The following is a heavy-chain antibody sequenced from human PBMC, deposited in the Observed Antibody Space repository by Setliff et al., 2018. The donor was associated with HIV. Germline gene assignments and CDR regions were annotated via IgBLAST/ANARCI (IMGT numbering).Heavy chain of an antibody. CDR1: GGSLGSSNYY. CDR3: ARQGRPGDFDS. Sequence: PSETLSLTCTVSGGSLGSSNYYCGWIRQPPGKGLEWIGSIYYSGNTYYNPSLKSRVTISGDTSKKQFSLKLRAVTAADSAVYYCARQGRPGDFDSWGQGTLVTVSS. J-gene: IGHJ4*02. CDR2: IYYSGNT. D-gene: IGHD7-27*01. V-gene: IGHV4-39*01.